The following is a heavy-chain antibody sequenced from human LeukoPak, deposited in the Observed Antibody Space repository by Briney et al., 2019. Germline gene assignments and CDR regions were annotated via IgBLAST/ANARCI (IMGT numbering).Heavy chain of an antibody. CDR3: ANGRYFDWFSAFDI. Sequence: SETLSLTCTVSGGSISSYYWSWIRQPPGKGLEWIGYIYYSGSTNYNPSLKSRITISVDTSKNQFSLKLSSVTAADTAVYYCANGRYFDWFSAFDIWGQGTMVTVSS. CDR2: IYYSGST. J-gene: IGHJ3*02. V-gene: IGHV4-59*08. D-gene: IGHD3-9*01. CDR1: GGSISSYY.